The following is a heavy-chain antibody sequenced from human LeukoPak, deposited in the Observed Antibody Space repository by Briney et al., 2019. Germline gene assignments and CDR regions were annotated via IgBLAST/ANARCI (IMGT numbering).Heavy chain of an antibody. D-gene: IGHD3-3*01. J-gene: IGHJ6*03. CDR3: ARPNSVLRFLEWPKGGYYYYYMDV. Sequence: GASVKVSCKASGYTFTSYDINWVRQATGQGLEWMGWMNPNSGHTGYAQKFQGRVTMTRNTSISTAYMELSSLRSEDTAVYYCARPNSVLRFLEWPKGGYYYYYMDVWGKGTTVTVSS. V-gene: IGHV1-8*01. CDR2: MNPNSGHT. CDR1: GYTFTSYD.